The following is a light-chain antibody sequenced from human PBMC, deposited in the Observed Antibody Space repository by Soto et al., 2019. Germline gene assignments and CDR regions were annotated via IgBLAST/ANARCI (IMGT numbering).Light chain of an antibody. Sequence: DIQLTQSPSFLSASVGDRVTITCRASQGINSYLVWYQQKPGKAPKLLIYAASTLQSGVPSRFSGSGSGTEFTLTISSLQPEDFATYFCQQLNNYPLTFGGGTKVEIK. CDR1: QGINSY. CDR2: AAS. J-gene: IGKJ4*01. CDR3: QQLNNYPLT. V-gene: IGKV1-9*01.